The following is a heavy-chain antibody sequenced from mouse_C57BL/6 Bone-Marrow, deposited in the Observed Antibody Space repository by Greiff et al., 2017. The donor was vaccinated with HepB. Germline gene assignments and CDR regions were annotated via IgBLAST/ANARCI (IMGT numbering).Heavy chain of an antibody. Sequence: EVQLQQSGTVLARPGASVKMSCKTSGYTFTSYWMHWVKQRPGQGLEWIGAMYPGNSDTSYNQKFKGKAKLTAVTSASTAYMELSSLTNEDSAVYYCTRRTGRGYFDYWGQGTTLTVSS. J-gene: IGHJ2*01. V-gene: IGHV1-5*01. CDR1: GYTFTSYW. CDR3: TRRTGRGYFDY. CDR2: MYPGNSDT. D-gene: IGHD4-1*01.